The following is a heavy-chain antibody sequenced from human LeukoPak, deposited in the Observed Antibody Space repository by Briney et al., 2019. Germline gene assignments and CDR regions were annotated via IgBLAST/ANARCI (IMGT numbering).Heavy chain of an antibody. D-gene: IGHD3-9*01. CDR2: INHSGST. J-gene: IGHJ6*03. Sequence: SETLSLTCAVYGGSFSGYYWSWIRQPPGKGLEWIGEINHSGSTNYNPSLKSRVTISVDTSKNQFSLKLSSVTAADTAVYYCARDLYDILTGYPLYYMDVWGKGTTVTISS. V-gene: IGHV4-34*01. CDR3: ARDLYDILTGYPLYYMDV. CDR1: GGSFSGYY.